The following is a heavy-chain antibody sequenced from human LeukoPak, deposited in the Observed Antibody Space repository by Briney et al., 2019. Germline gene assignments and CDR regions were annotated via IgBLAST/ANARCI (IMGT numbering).Heavy chain of an antibody. CDR3: ATDNYGTLDY. D-gene: IGHD3-16*01. CDR1: GYTFTDYY. CDR2: IDPRSGGT. V-gene: IGHV1-2*02. J-gene: IGHJ4*02. Sequence: ASVKVSCKASGYTFTDYYKRWVRRAPGQGLEWMGWIDPRSGGTRCTQKFQGRVAMTRDTSISTVYLDLSGLTFDDTAVYYCATDNYGTLDYWGQGTLVTVSS.